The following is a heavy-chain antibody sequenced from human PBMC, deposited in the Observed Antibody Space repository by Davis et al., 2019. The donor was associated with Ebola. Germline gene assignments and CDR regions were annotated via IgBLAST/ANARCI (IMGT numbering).Heavy chain of an antibody. CDR3: ARASIPYSSSSDWYFDL. V-gene: IGHV1-69*13. Sequence: SVKVSCKASGGTFSSYAISWVRQAPGQGLEWMGGIIPIFGTANYAQKFQGRVTITADESTSTAYMKLSSLRSEDTAVYYCARASIPYSSSSDWYFDLWGRGTLVTVSS. CDR1: GGTFSSYA. D-gene: IGHD6-6*01. CDR2: IIPIFGTA. J-gene: IGHJ2*01.